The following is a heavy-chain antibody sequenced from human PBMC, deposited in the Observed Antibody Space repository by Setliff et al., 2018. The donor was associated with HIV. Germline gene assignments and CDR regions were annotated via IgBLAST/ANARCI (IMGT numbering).Heavy chain of an antibody. J-gene: IGHJ4*02. CDR1: GGSISSHY. CDR2: IYYSGST. CDR3: ARGGFYGSDYYLLDY. Sequence: SETLSLTCTVSGGSISSHYWSWIRQPPGKGLEWIGYIYYSGSTNYNPSLKSRVTISVDTSKKQFSLKLDSVTAADTAVYYCARGGFYGSDYYLLDYWGQGTLVTVSS. V-gene: IGHV4-59*11. D-gene: IGHD6-19*01.